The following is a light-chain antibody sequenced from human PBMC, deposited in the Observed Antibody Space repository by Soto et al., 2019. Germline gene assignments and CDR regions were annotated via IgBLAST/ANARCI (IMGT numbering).Light chain of an antibody. V-gene: IGLV2-14*01. J-gene: IGLJ1*01. CDR3: SSYTSSSTLVV. CDR1: SSDVGGYNY. CDR2: EVS. Sequence: QSVLTQPASVSGSPGQSITISCTGTSSDVGGYNYVSWYQQHPGKAPKLMIFEVSNRPSGVSNRFSGSKSGNTASLTISGLQAADEADSYCSSYTSSSTLVVFGTGTKLTVL.